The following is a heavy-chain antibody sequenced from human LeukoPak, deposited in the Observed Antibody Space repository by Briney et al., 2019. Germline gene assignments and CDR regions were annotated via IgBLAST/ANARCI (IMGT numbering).Heavy chain of an antibody. Sequence: GGSLRLSCAASGFTVSSNYMSWVRQAPGKGLEWVSSISSSSSYIYYADSVKGRFTISRDNAKNSLYLQMNSLRAEDTAVYYCARGSTHYGSGSYYDYWGQGTLVTVSS. V-gene: IGHV3-21*01. CDR3: ARGSTHYGSGSYYDY. CDR1: GFTVSSNY. D-gene: IGHD3-10*01. J-gene: IGHJ4*02. CDR2: ISSSSSYI.